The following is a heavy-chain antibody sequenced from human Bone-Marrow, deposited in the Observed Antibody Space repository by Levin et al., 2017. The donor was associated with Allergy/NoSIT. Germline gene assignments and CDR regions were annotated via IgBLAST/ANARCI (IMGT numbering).Heavy chain of an antibody. CDR1: GFTFSSYG. CDR2: ISYDGSNK. D-gene: IGHD1-26*01. CDR3: AKAEGYSGSYFGYY. J-gene: IGHJ4*02. Sequence: GGSLRLSCAASGFTFSSYGMHWVRQAPGKGLEWVAVISYDGSNKYYADSVKGRFTISRDNSKNTLYLQMNSLRAEDTAVYYCAKAEGYSGSYFGYYWGQGTLVTVSS. V-gene: IGHV3-30*18.